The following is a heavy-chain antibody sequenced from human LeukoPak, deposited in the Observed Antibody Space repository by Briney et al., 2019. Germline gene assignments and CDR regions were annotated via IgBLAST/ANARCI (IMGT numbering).Heavy chain of an antibody. CDR1: GGSISSGGYS. V-gene: IGHV4-30-2*01. D-gene: IGHD3-9*01. CDR3: ASLSPYYDILSGYYMGGYFDY. Sequence: PSETLSLTCAVSGGSISSGGYSWSWIRQPPGKGLEWIGYIYHSGSTYYNPSLKSRVTISVDRSKNQFSLKLGSVTAADTAVYYCASLSPYYDILSGYYMGGYFDYWGQGTLVTVSS. J-gene: IGHJ4*02. CDR2: IYHSGST.